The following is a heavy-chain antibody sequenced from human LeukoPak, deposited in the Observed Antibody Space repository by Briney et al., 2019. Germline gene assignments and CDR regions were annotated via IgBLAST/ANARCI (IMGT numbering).Heavy chain of an antibody. J-gene: IGHJ5*02. CDR2: INHSGST. Sequence: SETLSLTCAVYGGSFSGYYWSWIRQPPGKGLEWFGEINHSGSTNYNPSLKSRVTISVDTSKNQFSLKLSSVTAADTAVYYCARFTIAVEEGHWFDPWAQGTLVTVSS. CDR1: GGSFSGYY. CDR3: ARFTIAVEEGHWFDP. D-gene: IGHD6-19*01. V-gene: IGHV4-34*01.